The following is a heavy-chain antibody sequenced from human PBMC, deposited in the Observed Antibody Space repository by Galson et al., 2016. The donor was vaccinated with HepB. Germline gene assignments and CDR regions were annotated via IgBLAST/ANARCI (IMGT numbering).Heavy chain of an antibody. CDR2: IYYSGST. J-gene: IGHJ5*02. CDR3: ARGGMPAAGTGGWFDP. V-gene: IGHV4-59*01. CDR1: GGSISSYY. Sequence: EPLSLTCTVSGGSISSYYWNWIRQPPGKGLEWIGYIYYSGSTNYNPSLKSRVTISVDTSKNQFPLKLNSVTAGDTAVYYCARGGMPAAGTGGWFDPWGQGTLVTVSS. D-gene: IGHD6-13*01.